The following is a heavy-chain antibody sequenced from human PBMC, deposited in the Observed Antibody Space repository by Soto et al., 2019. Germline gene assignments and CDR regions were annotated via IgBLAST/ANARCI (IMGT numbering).Heavy chain of an antibody. CDR1: GYTLTELS. CDR3: TTDLRRVYAEG. J-gene: IGHJ4*02. D-gene: IGHD2-8*01. Sequence: QVQLVQSGAEVKKPGASVKVSCKVSGYTLTELSMHWVRQAPGKGLEWMGGFNPEDGETIYAQKFKGRVTMTVDTPTDTDYVVLISLRVEDRAVYYCTTDLRRVYAEGWGQGTLVTVSS. V-gene: IGHV1-24*01. CDR2: FNPEDGET.